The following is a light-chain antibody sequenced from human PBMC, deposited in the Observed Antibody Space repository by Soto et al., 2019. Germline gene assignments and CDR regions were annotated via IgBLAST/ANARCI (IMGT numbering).Light chain of an antibody. CDR1: QSVSSSY. J-gene: IGKJ1*01. CDR3: QQYGSSPWT. V-gene: IGKV3-20*01. Sequence: DIVLTQSPGTLSLSPGERATLSCRASQSVSSSYLAWYQQKPGQAPRLLIYGASSRATGIPDRFSGSGSGTDVTLTISRLEPEDFAVYYCQQYGSSPWTFGQGTKVEI. CDR2: GAS.